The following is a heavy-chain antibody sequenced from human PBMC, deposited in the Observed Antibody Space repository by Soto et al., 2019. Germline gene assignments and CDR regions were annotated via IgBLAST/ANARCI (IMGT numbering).Heavy chain of an antibody. CDR2: IYWDDDK. D-gene: IGHD5-12*01. J-gene: IGHJ4*02. Sequence: QITLKESGPTLVRPPQTLTLTCTFSGFSLTSGVGVGWIRQPPGKALEWLALIYWDDDKRYSPSLKNRLTITKDTSKNQVVLNMTNVGPVDTATYFCAHIDPEIVTVGGHGGFDYWGQGTLVTVSS. CDR3: AHIDPEIVTVGGHGGFDY. V-gene: IGHV2-5*02. CDR1: GFSLTSGVG.